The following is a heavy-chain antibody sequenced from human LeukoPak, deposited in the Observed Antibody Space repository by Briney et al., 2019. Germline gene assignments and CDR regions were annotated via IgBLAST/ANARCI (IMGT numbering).Heavy chain of an antibody. CDR3: ARDLYDSSGYHDY. CDR2: IGSRSTYI. Sequence: GGSLRLSCAASGFTFSSYSMNWVRQAPGKGLEWVSSIGSRSTYIYHADSVKGRFTISRDNAKNTLYLQMNSLRAEDTAVYYCARDLYDSSGYHDYWGQGTLVTVSS. J-gene: IGHJ4*02. V-gene: IGHV3-21*01. D-gene: IGHD3-22*01. CDR1: GFTFSSYS.